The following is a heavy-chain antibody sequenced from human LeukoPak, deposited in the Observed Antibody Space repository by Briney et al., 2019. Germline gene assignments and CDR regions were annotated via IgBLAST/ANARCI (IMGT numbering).Heavy chain of an antibody. CDR1: GYTFTGYY. D-gene: IGHD6-19*01. CDR2: INPNSGGT. Sequence: ASVKVSRKASGYTFTGYYMHWVRQAPGQGLEWMGWINPNSGGTNYAQKFQGRVTMTRDTSISTAYMELSRLRSDDTAVYYCARDPGEGIAVAGGDYWGQGTLVTVSS. J-gene: IGHJ4*02. V-gene: IGHV1-2*02. CDR3: ARDPGEGIAVAGGDY.